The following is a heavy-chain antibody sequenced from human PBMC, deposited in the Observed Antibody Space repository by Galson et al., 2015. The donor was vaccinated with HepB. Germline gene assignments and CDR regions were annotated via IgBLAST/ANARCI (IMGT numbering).Heavy chain of an antibody. D-gene: IGHD2-2*01. CDR1: GFTFSSYG. Sequence: SLRLSCAASGFTFSSYGMHWVRQAPGKGLEWVAVIWYDGSNKYYADSVKGRFTTSRDNSKNTLYLQMSSLRAEDTAVYYCARGGIVVVASAPIGGAFDIWGRGTMVTVSS. V-gene: IGHV3-33*01. J-gene: IGHJ3*02. CDR2: IWYDGSNK. CDR3: ARGGIVVVASAPIGGAFDI.